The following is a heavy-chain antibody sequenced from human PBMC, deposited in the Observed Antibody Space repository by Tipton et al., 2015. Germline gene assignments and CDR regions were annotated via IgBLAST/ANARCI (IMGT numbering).Heavy chain of an antibody. CDR1: GITLRNYN. D-gene: IGHD6-13*01. CDR2: ISSGSGYI. V-gene: IGHV3-21*01. CDR3: TGGGLKQQREDVFDV. Sequence: GSLRLSCAASGITLRNYNMNWVRQAPGKGLEWVSSISSGSGYIYYADSVKGRFTVSRDNAQTSLYLQMNSLRAEDTAVYYCTGGGLKQQREDVFDVWGRGTRLTVSS. J-gene: IGHJ3*01.